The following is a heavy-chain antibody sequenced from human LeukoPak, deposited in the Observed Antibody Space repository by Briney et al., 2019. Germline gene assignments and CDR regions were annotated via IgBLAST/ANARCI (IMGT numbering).Heavy chain of an antibody. CDR1: GFTFSDSG. CDR3: AKDSAKKYDDY. Sequence: PGGSLRLSCAASGFTFSDSGIHWVRQASGKGLEWVGHIRGKADNYATVYAASVKGGFTITRDDSENTAYLQMNSLRAEDTAVYYCAKDSAKKYDDYWGQGTLVTVSS. CDR2: IRGKADNYAT. D-gene: IGHD2/OR15-2a*01. J-gene: IGHJ4*02. V-gene: IGHV3-73*01.